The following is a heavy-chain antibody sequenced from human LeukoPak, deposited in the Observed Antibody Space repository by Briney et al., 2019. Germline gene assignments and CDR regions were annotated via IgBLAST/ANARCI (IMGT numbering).Heavy chain of an antibody. Sequence: PGGSLRLSCVASGFTFSSSTMNWVRQAPGKGLEWVSSISSSSSYIYHADSVKGRFTISRDNAKNSLYLQMNSLRAEDTAVYYCTTVGRGTMVRRIDYWGQGTLVTVSS. J-gene: IGHJ4*02. V-gene: IGHV3-21*01. CDR2: ISSSSSYI. D-gene: IGHD3-10*01. CDR3: TTVGRGTMVRRIDY. CDR1: GFTFSSST.